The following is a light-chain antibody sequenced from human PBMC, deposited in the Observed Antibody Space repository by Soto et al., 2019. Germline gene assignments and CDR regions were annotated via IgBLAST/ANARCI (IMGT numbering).Light chain of an antibody. CDR1: ASDIGRYNY. V-gene: IGLV2-8*01. Sequence: QSALTQPPSASGSPGQSVTICCIGTASDIGRYNYVSWYQHHPGKAPKLIIYEVTKRPSGVPDRFSGSKSGNTASLTVSGLQADDEADYYCNSYVGSNNYVFGTGTKLTVL. CDR2: EVT. J-gene: IGLJ1*01. CDR3: NSYVGSNNYV.